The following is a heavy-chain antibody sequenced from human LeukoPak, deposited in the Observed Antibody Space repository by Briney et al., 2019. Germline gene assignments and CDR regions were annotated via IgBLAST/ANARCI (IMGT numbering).Heavy chain of an antibody. V-gene: IGHV3-21*01. CDR3: ARAKTYSGSYYDAFDI. CDR1: GFTFSSYS. D-gene: IGHD1-26*01. CDR2: ISSSSNYI. J-gene: IGHJ3*02. Sequence: GGSLRLSCAASGFTFSSYSMNWVRQAPGKGLEWVSSISSSSNYIYYTDSVKGRFTISRDNAENSLYLQMNSLRVEDTAVYYCARAKTYSGSYYDAFDIWGQGAMVTVSS.